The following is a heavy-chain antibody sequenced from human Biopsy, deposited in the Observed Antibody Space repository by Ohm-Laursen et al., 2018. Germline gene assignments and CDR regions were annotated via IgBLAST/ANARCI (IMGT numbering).Heavy chain of an antibody. CDR3: VRDHGVTFSGVIVRGDAFDV. CDR1: GYTFTDYS. V-gene: IGHV1-2*02. Sequence: ASVKVSCKASGYTFTDYSLHWVRQAPGQGLEWMGWINPNSGGTNYAEKFQGRVTMTGDTSLRTTYMELRSLSPDDTAVYYCVRDHGVTFSGVIVRGDAFDVWGQGTKVTVSS. CDR2: INPNSGGT. D-gene: IGHD3-16*02. J-gene: IGHJ3*01.